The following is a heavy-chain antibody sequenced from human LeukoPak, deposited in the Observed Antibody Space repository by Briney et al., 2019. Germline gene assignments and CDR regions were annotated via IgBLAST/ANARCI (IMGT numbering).Heavy chain of an antibody. Sequence: GGSLRLSCAASGCTFSSYAMRWVRQAPGKGLEWVAVISYDGSNKYYADSVKGGFTISRDNSKNTPYPQMNCLRAEDTAVSYCARGGQPISTFGGVIAPIHYWGQGTLVTVSS. CDR1: GCTFSSYA. CDR3: ARGGQPISTFGGVIAPIHY. V-gene: IGHV3-30-3*01. J-gene: IGHJ4*02. CDR2: ISYDGSNK. D-gene: IGHD3-16*02.